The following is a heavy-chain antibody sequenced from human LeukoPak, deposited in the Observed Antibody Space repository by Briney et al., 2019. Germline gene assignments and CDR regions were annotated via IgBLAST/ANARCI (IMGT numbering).Heavy chain of an antibody. CDR2: IYYSGST. D-gene: IGHD5-18*01. J-gene: IGHJ4*02. V-gene: IGHV4-59*01. Sequence: PSETLSLTCTVSGGSISSYYWSWIRQPPGKGLEWIGYIYYSGSTNYNPSLKSRVTISVDTSKNQFSLKLSSVTAADTAVYYCARGRGYSYGNKYFDYWGQGTLVTVSS. CDR1: GGSISSYY. CDR3: ARGRGYSYGNKYFDY.